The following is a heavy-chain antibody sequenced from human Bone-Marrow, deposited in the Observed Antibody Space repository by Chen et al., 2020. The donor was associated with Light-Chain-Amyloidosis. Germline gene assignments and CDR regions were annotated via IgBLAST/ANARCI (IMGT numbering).Heavy chain of an antibody. J-gene: IGHJ4*02. CDR3: ARRRDGYNFDY. CDR1: GGPISSSSYY. D-gene: IGHD5-12*01. V-gene: IGHV4-39*01. Sequence: QLQLQESGPGLVKPSETLSLTCTVSGGPISSSSYYWGWIRQPPGKGLEWIGSIYYSGSTYYNPSLKSRVTISVDTSKNQFSLKLSSVTAADTAVYYCARRRDGYNFDYWGQGTLVTVSS. CDR2: IYYSGST.